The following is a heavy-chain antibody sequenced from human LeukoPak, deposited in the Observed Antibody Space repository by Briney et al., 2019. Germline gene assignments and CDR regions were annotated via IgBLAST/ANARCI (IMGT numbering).Heavy chain of an antibody. CDR2: MNPNSGKT. J-gene: IGHJ4*02. Sequence: ASVKVSCKASGYTFTSYDINWVRQATGQGLEWMGWMNPNSGKTGYAQKFQGRVTITRNTSISTAYMELSSLRSEDTAVYYCARGTYYDFWSGYWVFDYGGQGTLVTGSS. CDR3: ARGTYYDFWSGYWVFDY. D-gene: IGHD3-3*01. CDR1: GYTFTSYD. V-gene: IGHV1-8*03.